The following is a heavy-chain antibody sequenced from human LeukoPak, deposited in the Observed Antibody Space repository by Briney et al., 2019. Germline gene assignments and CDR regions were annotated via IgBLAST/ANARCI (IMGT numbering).Heavy chain of an antibody. D-gene: IGHD6-19*01. CDR2: INQDGSEK. CDR1: GFTFSNYW. CDR3: ARVQGSSGPGIFEY. J-gene: IGHJ4*02. Sequence: QPGGSLRLSCAASGFTFSNYWMSWVRQAPGKGLEGVANINQDGSEKYYVDSVKGRFTISRDNARSSLYLQMNSLRVEDTAVYYCARVQGSSGPGIFEYWGQGTLVPVSS. V-gene: IGHV3-7*01.